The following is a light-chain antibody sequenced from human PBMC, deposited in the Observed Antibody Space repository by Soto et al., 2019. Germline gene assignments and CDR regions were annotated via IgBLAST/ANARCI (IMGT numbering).Light chain of an antibody. CDR1: SSDVGGYNY. CDR2: DVS. Sequence: QSALTQPRSVSGSPGQSVTISCTGTSSDVGGYNYVSWYQQHPGKAPKLMIYDVSKRPSGVPDRFSGSKSGNTASLTISGLQAEDEADYYCCSYAGSYTWYVFGTGTKATVL. V-gene: IGLV2-11*01. CDR3: CSYAGSYTWYV. J-gene: IGLJ1*01.